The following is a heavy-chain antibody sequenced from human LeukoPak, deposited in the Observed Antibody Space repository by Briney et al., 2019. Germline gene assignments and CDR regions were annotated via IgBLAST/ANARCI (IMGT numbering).Heavy chain of an antibody. CDR3: ARVWFGELPYYFDY. CDR1: GYTFTSYG. J-gene: IGHJ4*02. Sequence: GASVKVSCKASGYTFTSYGISWVRQAPGQGLEWMGWISAYNGNTNYAQKLQGRVTMTTDTSTSTAYMELRSLRSDDTAVYYCARVWFGELPYYFDYWGQGTLVTVSS. V-gene: IGHV1-18*01. D-gene: IGHD3-10*01. CDR2: ISAYNGNT.